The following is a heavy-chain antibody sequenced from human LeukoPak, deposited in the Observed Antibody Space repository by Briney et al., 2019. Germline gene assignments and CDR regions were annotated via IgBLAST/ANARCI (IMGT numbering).Heavy chain of an antibody. CDR3: AKEHYDSSGLQPDC. Sequence: GGSVRLSCAASGFTFSSYGMHWVRQAPGKGLEWVAFIRFDGSNKSYAESAKGRFTISRDNSKNTLNLQMNSLRAEDTAVFYCAKEHYDSSGLQPDCWGQGTLVTVSS. J-gene: IGHJ4*02. CDR2: IRFDGSNK. CDR1: GFTFSSYG. D-gene: IGHD3-22*01. V-gene: IGHV3-30*02.